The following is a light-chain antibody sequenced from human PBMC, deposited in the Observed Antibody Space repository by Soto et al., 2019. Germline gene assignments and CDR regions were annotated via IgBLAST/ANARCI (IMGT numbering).Light chain of an antibody. Sequence: DILLTQCTASFPASTGDRVTITCRASQSIXSYVAWYQVKPGEAPTILLAHASTFPSGCPSRLSGSGSGTEFTPTISSLQQEEFATYYWQKYKRATRTVGQGTRLEI. V-gene: IGKV1-27*01. J-gene: IGKJ5*01. CDR1: QSIXSY. CDR2: HAS. CDR3: QKYKRATRT.